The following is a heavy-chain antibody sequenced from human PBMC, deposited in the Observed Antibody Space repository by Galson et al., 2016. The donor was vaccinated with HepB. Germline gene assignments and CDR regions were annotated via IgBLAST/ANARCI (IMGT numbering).Heavy chain of an antibody. V-gene: IGHV4-39*01. CDR2: LRYTGTA. CDR3: AGGNGYFVY. Sequence: SETLSLTCEVSGVNIRRSQYYWGWVRQPPGKALEWIGSLRYTGTAYYNEALKTRVTISEDTSRKPFSLRLSSLTAADTALYFCAGGNGYFVYWGQGALVTVSS. D-gene: IGHD2-8*01. J-gene: IGHJ4*02. CDR1: GVNIRRSQYY.